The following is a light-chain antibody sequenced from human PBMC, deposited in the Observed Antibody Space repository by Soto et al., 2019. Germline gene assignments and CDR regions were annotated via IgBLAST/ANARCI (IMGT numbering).Light chain of an antibody. J-gene: IGKJ5*01. V-gene: IGKV3-20*01. CDR2: GAS. CDR3: QQYGSSSIT. Sequence: ETVMTQTPATLSVSPGDRATLSCMASQSISTNLAWCQQKPGQAPRLLIYGASSRATGIPDRFSGSGSGTDFTLTISRLEPEDFAVYYCQQYGSSSITFGQGTRLEIK. CDR1: QSISTN.